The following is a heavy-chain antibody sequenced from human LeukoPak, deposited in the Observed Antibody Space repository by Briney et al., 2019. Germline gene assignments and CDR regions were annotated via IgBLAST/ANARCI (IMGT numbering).Heavy chain of an antibody. Sequence: PGGSLRLSCAASGFTFDDYTMHWVRQAPGKGLEWVSLISWDGGSTYYADSVKGRFTISRDNSKNSLYLQMNSLRTEDTALYYCTKDRKRYGSGSPHFDYWGQGTLVTVSS. J-gene: IGHJ4*02. CDR1: GFTFDDYT. CDR3: TKDRKRYGSGSPHFDY. CDR2: ISWDGGST. D-gene: IGHD3-10*01. V-gene: IGHV3-43*01.